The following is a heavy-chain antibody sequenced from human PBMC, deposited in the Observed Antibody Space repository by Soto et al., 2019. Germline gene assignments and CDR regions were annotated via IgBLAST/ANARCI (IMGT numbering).Heavy chain of an antibody. V-gene: IGHV3-49*03. Sequence: GGSLRLSCTASGFTFGDYAMSWFRQAPGKGLEWVGFIRSKAYGGTTEYAASVKGRFTISRDDSKSIAYLQMNSLKTEDTAVYYCTRAIFGVVIIYFDYWGQGTLVTVSS. J-gene: IGHJ4*02. CDR1: GFTFGDYA. CDR3: TRAIFGVVIIYFDY. D-gene: IGHD3-3*01. CDR2: IRSKAYGGTT.